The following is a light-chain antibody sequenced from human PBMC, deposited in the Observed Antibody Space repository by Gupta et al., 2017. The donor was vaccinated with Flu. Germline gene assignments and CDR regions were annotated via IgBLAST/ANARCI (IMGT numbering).Light chain of an antibody. V-gene: IGLV2-14*01. Sequence: QSALTQPASVSGSPGQPITISCPGTSSDVGGYNYVYWYQQHPGKAPKLMIYEVSNRPSGVSNRFSGSKSGNTASLTISGLQAEDEADYYCSSYTSSSTLVFGGGTKLTVL. J-gene: IGLJ2*01. CDR2: EVS. CDR3: SSYTSSSTLV. CDR1: SSDVGGYNY.